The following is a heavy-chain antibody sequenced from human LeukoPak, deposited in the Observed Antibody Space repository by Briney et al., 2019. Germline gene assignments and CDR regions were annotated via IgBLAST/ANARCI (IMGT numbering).Heavy chain of an antibody. D-gene: IGHD3-22*01. CDR3: ARDLGRDSSVGLSSDY. V-gene: IGHV3-21*01. CDR2: ISSSSSHI. J-gene: IGHJ4*02. Sequence: GGSLRLSCAASGFTFSSYSMNWVRQAPGKGLEWVSSISSSSSHIYYADSVKGRFTISRDNAKNSLYLQMNSLRAEDTAVYYCARDLGRDSSVGLSSDYWGQGTLVTVSS. CDR1: GFTFSSYS.